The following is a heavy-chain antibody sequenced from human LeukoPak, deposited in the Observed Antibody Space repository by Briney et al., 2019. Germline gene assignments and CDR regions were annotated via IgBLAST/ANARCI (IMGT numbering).Heavy chain of an antibody. J-gene: IGHJ4*02. V-gene: IGHV4-59*08. CDR1: GGSFSGYY. CDR2: IYYSGGT. D-gene: IGHD5-18*01. CDR3: ARHRYSYGGFDY. Sequence: SETLSLTCAVYGGSFSGYYWSWIRQPPGKGLEWIGYIYYSGGTNYNPSLKSRVTISVDTSKNQFSLKLSSVTAADTAVYYCARHRYSYGGFDYWGQGTLVTVSS.